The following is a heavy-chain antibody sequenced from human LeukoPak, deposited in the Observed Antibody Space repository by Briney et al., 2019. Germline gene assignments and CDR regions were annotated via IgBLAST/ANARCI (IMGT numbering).Heavy chain of an antibody. Sequence: GGSLRLSCAASGFTFSSYGMHWVRQAPGMGLEWVAVISYDGSNKYYADSVKGRFTISRDNSKNTLYLQMNSLRAEDTAVYYCAKSRMRIRFDPWGQGTLVTVSS. J-gene: IGHJ5*02. V-gene: IGHV3-30*18. CDR1: GFTFSSYG. CDR3: AKSRMRIRFDP. D-gene: IGHD2-15*01. CDR2: ISYDGSNK.